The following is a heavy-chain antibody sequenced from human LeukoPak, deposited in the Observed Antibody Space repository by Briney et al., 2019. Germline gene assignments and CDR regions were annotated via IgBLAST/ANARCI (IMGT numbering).Heavy chain of an antibody. CDR2: ISSSSSYI. CDR3: ARDLPVVLNXFDY. J-gene: IGHJ4*02. CDR1: GFTFSNYA. D-gene: IGHD1-14*01. Sequence: AGGSLRLSCAASGFTFSNYAMTWVRQAPGKGLEWVSSISSSSSYIYYADSVKGRFTISRDNAKNSLYLQMNSLRAEDTAVYYCARDLPVVLNXFDYWGQGTLVTVSS. V-gene: IGHV3-21*01.